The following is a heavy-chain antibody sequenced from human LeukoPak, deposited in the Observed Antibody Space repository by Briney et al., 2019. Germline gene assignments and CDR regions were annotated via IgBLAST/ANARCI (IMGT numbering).Heavy chain of an antibody. CDR3: ARGRGVRGGNFDY. CDR2: IYYSGST. Sequence: SETLSLTCTVSGDSISSYYWSWIRQPPGKGLEWIGYIYYSGSTNYNPSLKSRVTISVDTSKNQFSLKLSSVTAADTAVYYCARGRGVRGGNFDYWGQGTLVTVSS. D-gene: IGHD3-10*01. CDR1: GDSISSYY. V-gene: IGHV4-59*01. J-gene: IGHJ4*02.